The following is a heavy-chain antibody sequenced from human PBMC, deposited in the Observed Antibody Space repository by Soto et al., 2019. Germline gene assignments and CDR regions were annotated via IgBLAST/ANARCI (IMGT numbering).Heavy chain of an antibody. J-gene: IGHJ6*02. CDR2: IIPIFGTA. Sequence: SVKVSCKASGYTFTSYGISWVRQAPGQGLEWMGGIIPIFGTANYAQKFQGRVTITADESTSTAYMELSSLRSEDTAVYYCASFDIVVVTATSYYYYGMDVWG. D-gene: IGHD2-21*02. CDR3: ASFDIVVVTATSYYYYGMDV. CDR1: GYTFTSYG. V-gene: IGHV1-69*13.